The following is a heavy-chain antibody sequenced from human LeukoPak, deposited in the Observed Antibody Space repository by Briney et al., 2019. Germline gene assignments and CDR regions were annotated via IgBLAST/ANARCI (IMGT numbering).Heavy chain of an antibody. CDR1: GGSISSGGHY. CDR2: IYYSGST. Sequence: SQTLSLTCTVSGGSISSGGHYWSWLRQHPGKGLEWIGYIYYSGSTYYNPSLKSRVIISVATSKNQFSLKLSSVTAADTAVYYGARGRVPAAYFDYWGQGTLVTVSS. J-gene: IGHJ4*02. CDR3: ARGRVPAAYFDY. V-gene: IGHV4-31*03. D-gene: IGHD2-2*01.